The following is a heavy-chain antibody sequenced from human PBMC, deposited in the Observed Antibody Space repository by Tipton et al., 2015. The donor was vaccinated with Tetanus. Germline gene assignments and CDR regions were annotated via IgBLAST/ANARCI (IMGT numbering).Heavy chain of an antibody. J-gene: IGHJ3*02. V-gene: IGHV3-53*01. Sequence: SLRLSCVASKITVSDNYISWVRQAPGKGLEWVSVMYADGATYYADSVKGRFTISRENSKNTVYLQLNNVRAEDTAMYYCARGPFLKLADAFDIWGQGTLVTVSS. D-gene: IGHD1-1*01. CDR2: MYADGAT. CDR1: KITVSDNY. CDR3: ARGPFLKLADAFDI.